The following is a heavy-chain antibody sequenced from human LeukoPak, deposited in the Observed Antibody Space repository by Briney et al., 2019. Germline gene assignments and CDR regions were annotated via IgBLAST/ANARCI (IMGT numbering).Heavy chain of an antibody. Sequence: GGSLRLSCAASGFTFSSYGMHWVRQAPGKGLKWVAVISYDGSNKYYADTVKGRFTISRDNSKNTLYLQMNSLRAEDTAVYYCAKPAKRWLQVWDLYYFDYWGQGTLVTVSS. CDR3: AKPAKRWLQVWDLYYFDY. CDR2: ISYDGSNK. V-gene: IGHV3-30*18. CDR1: GFTFSSYG. J-gene: IGHJ4*02. D-gene: IGHD5-24*01.